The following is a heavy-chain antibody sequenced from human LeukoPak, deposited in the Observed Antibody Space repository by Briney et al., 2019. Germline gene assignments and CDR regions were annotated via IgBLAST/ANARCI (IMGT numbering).Heavy chain of an antibody. D-gene: IGHD5-24*01. CDR3: ARDRDGYFDY. Sequence: ASVKVSCKASGGTFSSYAISWVRQAPGQGLEWMGGIIPIFGTANYAQKFQGRVTITTDESTSTAYMELNSLRSEDTAVYYCARDRDGYFDYWGQGTLVTVSS. V-gene: IGHV1-69*05. CDR2: IIPIFGTA. CDR1: GGTFSSYA. J-gene: IGHJ4*02.